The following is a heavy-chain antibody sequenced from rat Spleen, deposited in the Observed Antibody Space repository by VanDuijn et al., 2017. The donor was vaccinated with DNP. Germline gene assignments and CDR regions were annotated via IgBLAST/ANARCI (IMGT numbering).Heavy chain of an antibody. V-gene: IGHV5-20*01. CDR2: IIYDGGST. CDR3: TRHVSTTAGNYGMDA. J-gene: IGHJ4*01. Sequence: EVQLVESGGGLVQPGRSLKLSCAASGLTFSDYYMAWVRQTPTKGLEWVASIIYDGGSTYYRDSVKGRFTISRDNAKSTLYLQMDSLRSEETATYYCTRHVSTTAGNYGMDAWGQGSSVTVSS. D-gene: IGHD1-2*01. CDR1: GLTFSDYY.